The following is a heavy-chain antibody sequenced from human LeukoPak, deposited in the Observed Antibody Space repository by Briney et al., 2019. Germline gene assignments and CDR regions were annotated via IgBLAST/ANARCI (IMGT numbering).Heavy chain of an antibody. D-gene: IGHD2-15*01. CDR1: GFTFTAFY. V-gene: IGHV1-2*02. J-gene: IGHJ3*02. CDR2: INLRSGGT. CDR3: VTSTGYFSTWGAFDI. Sequence: ASVKVSCKASGFTFTAFYMHWVRQAPGQGLEWMAWINLRSGGTNYAQRFQGRVTMTRDTSISTAYMELSSLRSDDTAIYYCVTSTGYFSTWGAFDIWCQGTMVTVSS.